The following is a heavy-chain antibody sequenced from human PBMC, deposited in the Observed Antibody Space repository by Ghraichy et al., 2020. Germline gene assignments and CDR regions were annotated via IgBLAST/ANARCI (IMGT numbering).Heavy chain of an antibody. Sequence: SQTLSLTCAISGDSVSSNSAAWNWIRQSPSRGLEWLGRTYYRSKWYNDYAVSVKSRITINPDTSKNQFSLQLNSVTPEDTAVYYCARVLGVVVPAAIHYYYYGMDVWGQGTTVTVSS. CDR3: ARVLGVVVPAAIHYYYYGMDV. CDR2: TYYRSKWYN. D-gene: IGHD2-2*01. V-gene: IGHV6-1*01. J-gene: IGHJ6*02. CDR1: GDSVSSNSAA.